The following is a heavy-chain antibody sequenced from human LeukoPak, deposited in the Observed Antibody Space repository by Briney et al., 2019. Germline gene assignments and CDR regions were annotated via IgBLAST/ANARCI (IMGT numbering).Heavy chain of an antibody. D-gene: IGHD3-9*01. CDR2: ISGGGATTYYA. V-gene: IGHV3-23*01. CDR3: AKFYDVLTGYFDY. Sequence: GGSLRLSCAASGFTFSSNAMSWVRQSPGKGLEWVSAISGGGATTYYAYYADSVKGRFTISRDNSKNTLYLQMNSLRAEDTAVYYCAKFYDVLTGYFDYWGQGTLVTVSS. CDR1: GFTFSSNA. J-gene: IGHJ4*02.